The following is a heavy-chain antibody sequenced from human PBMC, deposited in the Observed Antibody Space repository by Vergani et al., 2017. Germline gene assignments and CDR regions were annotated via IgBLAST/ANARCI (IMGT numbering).Heavy chain of an antibody. CDR3: ASRGSSWYPFDY. CDR1: GYSISSGYY. CDR2: IYHSGST. V-gene: IGHV4-38-2*01. Sequence: QVQLQESGPGLVKPSETLSLTCAVSGYSISSGYYWGWIRQPPGKGLEWIGSIYHSGSTYYNPSLKSRVTISVDTSKNQFSLKLSSVTAADTAVYYCASRGSSWYPFDYWGQGTLVTVSS. J-gene: IGHJ4*02. D-gene: IGHD6-13*01.